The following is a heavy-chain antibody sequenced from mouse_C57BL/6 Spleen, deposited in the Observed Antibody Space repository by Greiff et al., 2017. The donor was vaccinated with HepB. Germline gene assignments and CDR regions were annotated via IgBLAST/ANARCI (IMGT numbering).Heavy chain of an antibody. CDR2: ISYSGST. CDR3: ARAYYGYDYAMDY. D-gene: IGHD2-9*01. Sequence: EVKLVESGPGMVKPSQSLSLTCTVTGYSITSGYDWHWIRHFPGNKLEWMGYISYSGSTNYNPSFKSRITITHDTSKNHFFLKLNSVTTEDTATYYCARAYYGYDYAMDYWGQGTSVTVSS. CDR1: GYSITSGYD. J-gene: IGHJ4*01. V-gene: IGHV3-1*01.